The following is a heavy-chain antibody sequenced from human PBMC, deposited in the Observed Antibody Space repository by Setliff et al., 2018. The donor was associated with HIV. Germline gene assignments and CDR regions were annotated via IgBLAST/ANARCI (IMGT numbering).Heavy chain of an antibody. D-gene: IGHD5-12*01. Sequence: PSETLSLTCAVYGGSFSGHNWSWFRQPPGKGLEWIGEINQSGSTAYNPSLKSRVTISVDTSKNQFSLKLSSVTAADTAVYYCARGTYGGYAGLFDYWGQGSLVTVSS. J-gene: IGHJ4*02. CDR1: GGSFSGHN. V-gene: IGHV4-34*01. CDR2: INQSGST. CDR3: ARGTYGGYAGLFDY.